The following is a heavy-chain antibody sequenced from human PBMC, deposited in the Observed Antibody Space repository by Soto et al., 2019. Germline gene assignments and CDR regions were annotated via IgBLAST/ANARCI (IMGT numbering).Heavy chain of an antibody. D-gene: IGHD6-6*01. CDR2: ISYDGSNK. CDR3: ARDPTIAARPSHYYYYGMDV. Sequence: KRCVSASGVTVSIYAMHWVRQAPGKGLEWVAVISYDGSNKYYADSVKGRFTISRDNSKNTLYLQMNSLRAEDTAVYYCARDPTIAARPSHYYYYGMDVWGQGTTVTVSS. V-gene: IGHV3-30-3*01. CDR1: GVTVSIYA. J-gene: IGHJ6*02.